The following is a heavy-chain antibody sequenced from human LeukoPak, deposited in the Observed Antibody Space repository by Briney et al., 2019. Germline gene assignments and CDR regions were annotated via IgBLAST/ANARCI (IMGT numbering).Heavy chain of an antibody. V-gene: IGHV1-69*05. Sequence: GASVKVSSKASGGTFSSYAISWVRQAPGQGLEWMGGIIPIFGTANYAQKFQGRVTITTDESTSTAYMELSSLRSEDTAVYYCARRSDSSGYYLSDAFDIWGQGTMVTVSS. CDR3: ARRSDSSGYYLSDAFDI. D-gene: IGHD3-22*01. J-gene: IGHJ3*02. CDR2: IIPIFGTA. CDR1: GGTFSSYA.